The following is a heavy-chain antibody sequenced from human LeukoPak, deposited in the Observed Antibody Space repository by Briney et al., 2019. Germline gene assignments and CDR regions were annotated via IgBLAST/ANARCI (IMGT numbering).Heavy chain of an antibody. Sequence: PGGSLRLSCAASGFTFSGYWMSWVRQAPGKGLEWVANIKQDGSEKYYVDSVKGRFTISRDNAKNSLYLQMNSLRAEDTAVYYCARIHGGSGWYSGGGWWFDPWGQGTLVTVSS. CDR2: IKQDGSEK. D-gene: IGHD6-19*01. J-gene: IGHJ5*02. V-gene: IGHV3-7*01. CDR1: GFTFSGYW. CDR3: ARIHGGSGWYSGGGWWFDP.